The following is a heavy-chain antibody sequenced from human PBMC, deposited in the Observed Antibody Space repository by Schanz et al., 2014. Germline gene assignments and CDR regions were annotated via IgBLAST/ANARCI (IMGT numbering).Heavy chain of an antibody. CDR1: GFTFSSYT. V-gene: IGHV3-30*04. CDR2: ISYDGTNK. J-gene: IGHJ4*02. CDR3: ARDGDFDY. Sequence: VQLVESGGGVVQPGRSLRLSCAASGFTFSSYTMHWVRQAPGTGLEWVAVISYDGTNKYYADSVKGRFTISRDNSKNTLYLQMNSLRAEDTAVYYCARDGDFDYWGQGTLVTVSS.